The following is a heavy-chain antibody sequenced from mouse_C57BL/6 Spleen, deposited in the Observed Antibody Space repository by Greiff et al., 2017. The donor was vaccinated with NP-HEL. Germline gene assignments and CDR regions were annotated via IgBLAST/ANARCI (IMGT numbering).Heavy chain of an antibody. Sequence: QVQLQQPGAELVKPGASVKLSCKASGYTFTSYWMHWVKQRPGQGLEWIGMIHPNSGRTNYNEKFKSKATLTVDKSSSTAYMQLSSLTSEDSAVYYCARKGDYFDYWGQGTTLTVSS. J-gene: IGHJ2*01. CDR2: IHPNSGRT. CDR1: GYTFTSYW. CDR3: ARKGDYFDY. V-gene: IGHV1-64*01.